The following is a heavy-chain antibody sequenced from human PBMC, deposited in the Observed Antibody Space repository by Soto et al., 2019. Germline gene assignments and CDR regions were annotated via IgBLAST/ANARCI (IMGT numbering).Heavy chain of an antibody. Sequence: QLQLQESGPGLVKPSETLSLTCTVSGGSISSSSYYWGWIRQPPGKGLEWIGSIYYSGSTYYNPSLKSRVTISVDTSKNQFSLKLSSVTAADTAVYYCARHVEWRQLVQVDYWGQGTLVTVSS. D-gene: IGHD6-13*01. CDR1: GGSISSSSYY. J-gene: IGHJ4*02. CDR3: ARHVEWRQLVQVDY. CDR2: IYYSGST. V-gene: IGHV4-39*01.